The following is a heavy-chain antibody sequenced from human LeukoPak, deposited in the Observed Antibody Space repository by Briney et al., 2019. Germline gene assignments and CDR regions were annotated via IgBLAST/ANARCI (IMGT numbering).Heavy chain of an antibody. CDR3: AKDPRWGSSGYQPYYFDY. D-gene: IGHD5-12*01. J-gene: IGHJ4*02. Sequence: GGSLRLSCAASGFTFTSYWMTWVRQAPGQGLEWVANIMKDGGVKQYLDSVKGRFTISRDNAKNSLYLQMNSLRAEDTAVYYCAKDPRWGSSGYQPYYFDYWGQGTLVTVSS. V-gene: IGHV3-7*01. CDR1: GFTFTSYW. CDR2: IMKDGGVK.